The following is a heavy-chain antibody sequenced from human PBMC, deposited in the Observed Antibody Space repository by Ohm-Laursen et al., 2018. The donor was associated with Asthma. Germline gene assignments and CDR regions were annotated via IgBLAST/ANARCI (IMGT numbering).Heavy chain of an antibody. CDR3: AREGPYCGGDCYPPYYGMDV. CDR1: GGSISSSSYY. V-gene: IGHV4-31*03. J-gene: IGHJ6*02. CDR2: IYYSGST. D-gene: IGHD2-21*02. Sequence: TLSLTCTVSGGSISSSSYYWGWIRQHPGKGLEWIGYIYYSGSTYYNPSLKSRVTISVDTSKNQFSLKLSSVTAADTAVYYCAREGPYCGGDCYPPYYGMDVWGQGTTVTVSS.